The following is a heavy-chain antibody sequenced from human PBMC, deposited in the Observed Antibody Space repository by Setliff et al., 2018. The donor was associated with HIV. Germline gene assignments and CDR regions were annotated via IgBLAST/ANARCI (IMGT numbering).Heavy chain of an antibody. CDR1: GFTFSIYE. CDR3: ARDNWDSGSYYGYYYMDV. Sequence: GGSLRLSCAASGFTFSIYEMNWVRQAPGKGLEWVSYMTASGSTIYYADSVKGRFTVSRDNAKNSLYLQMNSLGAEDTAVYYCARDNWDSGSYYGYYYMDVWGKGTTVTVSS. J-gene: IGHJ6*03. CDR2: MTASGSTI. V-gene: IGHV3-48*03. D-gene: IGHD1-26*01.